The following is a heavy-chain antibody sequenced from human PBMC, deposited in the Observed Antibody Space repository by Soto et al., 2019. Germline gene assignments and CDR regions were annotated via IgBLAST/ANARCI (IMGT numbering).Heavy chain of an antibody. V-gene: IGHV3-23*01. CDR3: AKVGEEDYYDSSGYFDY. D-gene: IGHD3-22*01. CDR2: VSGSGGFT. CDR1: GFTFSNQA. Sequence: PXGSLRLSCAASGFTFSNQARNWVRQAPGKGLEWVSSVSGSGGFTYYADSVKGRFTISRDNSKHTLYLQMNSLRAEDTAIYYCAKVGEEDYYDSSGYFDYWGQGTLVTVSS. J-gene: IGHJ4*02.